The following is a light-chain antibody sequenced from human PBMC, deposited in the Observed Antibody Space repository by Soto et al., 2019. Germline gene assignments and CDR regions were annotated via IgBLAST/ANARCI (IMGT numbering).Light chain of an antibody. CDR2: DAS. CDR1: QSISSW. Sequence: DVQMTQSPSTLSGSVGDRVTITCRASQSISSWVAWYQQKPGKAPKLLIYDASNLETGVPSRFSGSGSGTEFTLTISSLQSEDFATYYCQQYKSFWTFGQGTKVDIK. CDR3: QQYKSFWT. V-gene: IGKV1-5*01. J-gene: IGKJ1*01.